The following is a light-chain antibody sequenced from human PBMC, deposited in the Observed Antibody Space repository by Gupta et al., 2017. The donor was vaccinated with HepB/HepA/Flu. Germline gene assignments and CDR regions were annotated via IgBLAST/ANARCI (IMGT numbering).Light chain of an antibody. CDR1: TTDVGGYNY. CDR3: CSFAGSYTGM. Sequence: QSALTPPRSVSVSPGQSVTIHCTGTTTDVGGYNYVSWYQHHPDKAPKPMIYADSRRPSGAPDPFSGSKSGNTASLTISDLQAEDEADYHCCSFAGSYTGMFGGGTKLTVL. CDR2: ADS. V-gene: IGLV2-11*01. J-gene: IGLJ3*02.